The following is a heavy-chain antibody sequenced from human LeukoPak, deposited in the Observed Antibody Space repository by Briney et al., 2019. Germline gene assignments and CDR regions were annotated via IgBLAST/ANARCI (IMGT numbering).Heavy chain of an antibody. V-gene: IGHV4-30-4*01. Sequence: PSETLSLTCTVSGDSISSGDYYWSWIRQPPGTGLEWIGYVYYSGSTYYDPSLRSRVTISIDKSKHQFFLMLASLTAANKALYYCGRSRFRVSATYSYWFQPRGPGTLGTRSS. CDR3: GRSRFRVSATYSYWFQP. CDR1: GDSISSGDYY. D-gene: IGHD3-10*01. CDR2: VYYSGST. J-gene: IGHJ5*01.